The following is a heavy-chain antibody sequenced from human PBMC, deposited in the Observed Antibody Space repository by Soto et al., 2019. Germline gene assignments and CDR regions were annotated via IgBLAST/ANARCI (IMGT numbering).Heavy chain of an antibody. CDR3: ASCPTYDFWSGYQYYYYYYMDV. D-gene: IGHD3-3*01. CDR1: GGSISSRSYY. Sequence: SETLSLTCTVSGGSISSRSYYWGWIRQPPGKGLEWIGSIYYSGSTYYNPSLKSRVTISVDTSKNQFSLKLSSVTAADTAVYYCASCPTYDFWSGYQYYYYYYMDVWGKGTTVTVSS. CDR2: IYYSGST. V-gene: IGHV4-39*01. J-gene: IGHJ6*03.